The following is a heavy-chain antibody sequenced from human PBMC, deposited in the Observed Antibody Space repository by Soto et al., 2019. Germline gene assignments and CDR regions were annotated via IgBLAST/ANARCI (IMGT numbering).Heavy chain of an antibody. D-gene: IGHD5-18*01. CDR1: GFTVSSNY. V-gene: IGHV3-66*01. CDR2: IYSGGST. CDR3: ARAPIWIQLWRNSVPDAFDI. J-gene: IGHJ3*02. Sequence: EVQLVESGGGLVQPGGSLRLSCAASGFTVSSNYMSWVRQAPGKGLEWVSVIYSGGSTYYADSVKGRFTISRDNSKNTLYLQMNSLRAEDTAVYYCARAPIWIQLWRNSVPDAFDIWGQGTMVTVSS.